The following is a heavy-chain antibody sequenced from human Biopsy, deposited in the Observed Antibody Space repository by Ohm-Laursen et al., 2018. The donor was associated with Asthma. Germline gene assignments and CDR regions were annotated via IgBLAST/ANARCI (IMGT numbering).Heavy chain of an antibody. CDR3: ARGDSSNWSHYYFDY. CDR1: GFTFSDYD. J-gene: IGHJ4*02. CDR2: ISYDGTNK. Sequence: SLRLSCTASGFTFSDYDMHWVRQAPGKGLEWVAVISYDGTNKDYADSVKGRFTFSRDNSQNTLSLEMSSLRVEDTAVYYCARGDSSNWSHYYFDYWGQGTLVTVSS. V-gene: IGHV3-30-3*01. D-gene: IGHD3-22*01.